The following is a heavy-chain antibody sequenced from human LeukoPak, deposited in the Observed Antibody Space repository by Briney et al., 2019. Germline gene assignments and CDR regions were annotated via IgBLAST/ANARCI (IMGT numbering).Heavy chain of an antibody. CDR2: INPSGGST. J-gene: IGHJ5*02. CDR3: AVGPGEQWLVWFDP. CDR1: GYTFTSNY. D-gene: IGHD6-19*01. Sequence: GASVKVSRKASGYTFTSNYINWVRQAPGQGLEWMGLINPSGGSTNYAQKCQGRLTMTRDTSTSTAYMELSSLRSEDTAVYYCAVGPGEQWLVWFDPWGQGTLVTVSS. V-gene: IGHV1-46*01.